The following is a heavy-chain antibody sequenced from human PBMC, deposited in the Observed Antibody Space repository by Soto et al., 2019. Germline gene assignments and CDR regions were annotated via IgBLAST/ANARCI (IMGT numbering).Heavy chain of an antibody. CDR2: ISGRTGST. D-gene: IGHD1-1*01. CDR3: GVQYDY. Sequence: EVQVLESGGGLVQPGGSLRLSCAASGFTFSSYAMSWVRQAPGKGLEWVSAISGRTGSTSYADSVKGRFTISRDNSRNTLYLQLNSLRAEDTAVYYCGVQYDYWGQGTLVTVSS. V-gene: IGHV3-23*01. CDR1: GFTFSSYA. J-gene: IGHJ4*02.